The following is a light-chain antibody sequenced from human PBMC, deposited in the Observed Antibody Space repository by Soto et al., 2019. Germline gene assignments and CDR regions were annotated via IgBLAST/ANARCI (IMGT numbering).Light chain of an antibody. CDR1: SSNIGRNA. CDR3: AAWDASLNAYV. J-gene: IGLJ1*01. V-gene: IGLV1-44*01. Sequence: QSVLSQPPSASGTPGQRVTISCSGSSSNIGRNAVNWYHQLPGTAPKLLIYGNNQRPSGVPDRFSGSKSGTSASLAISGLQSEDEADYYCAAWDASLNAYVFGSGTKVTVL. CDR2: GNN.